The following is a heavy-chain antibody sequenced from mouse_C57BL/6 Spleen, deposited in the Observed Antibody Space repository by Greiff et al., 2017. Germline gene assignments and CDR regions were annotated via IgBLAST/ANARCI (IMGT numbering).Heavy chain of an antibody. V-gene: IGHV1-52*01. CDR2: IDPSDSET. CDR3: AREYYGYAMDY. D-gene: IGHD2-2*01. J-gene: IGHJ4*01. CDR1: GYTFTSYW. Sequence: QVQLQQPGAELVRPGSSVKLSCKASGYTFTSYWMHWVKQRPIQGLEWIGNIDPSDSETHYNQKFKDKATLTVDKSSSTAYMQLSSLTSEDSAVYYCAREYYGYAMDYWGQGTSVTVSS.